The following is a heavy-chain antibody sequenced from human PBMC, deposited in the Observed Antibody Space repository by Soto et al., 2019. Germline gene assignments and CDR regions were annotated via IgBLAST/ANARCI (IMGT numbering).Heavy chain of an antibody. D-gene: IGHD2-15*01. CDR1: SVSRTSRWSY. V-gene: IGHV4-39*01. Sequence: SSTRSLTSPLSSVSRTSRWSYWVCLREPPWNGLEWIGTMYYTGITYYNPSLRSRVTISIATAKSKFSLKLNSVTAADRAVYYCARASNCPASRGLARTFDEWGKRTPVSVSS. CDR3: ARASNCPASRGLARTFDE. J-gene: IGHJ4*02. CDR2: MYYTGIT.